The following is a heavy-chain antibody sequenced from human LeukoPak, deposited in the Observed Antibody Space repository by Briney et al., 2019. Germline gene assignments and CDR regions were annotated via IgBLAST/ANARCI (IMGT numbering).Heavy chain of an antibody. CDR2: INHTGST. CDR3: ARDSVDTAMATDY. D-gene: IGHD5-18*01. J-gene: IGHJ4*02. V-gene: IGHV4-34*01. Sequence: SETLSPTCAVHGGSFSDYYWSWIRQPPGKGLEWIGEINHTGSTNYNPSLKSRVTISVDTSKNQLSLKLRSVTAADTAVYYCARDSVDTAMATDYWGQGTLVTVSS. CDR1: GGSFSDYY.